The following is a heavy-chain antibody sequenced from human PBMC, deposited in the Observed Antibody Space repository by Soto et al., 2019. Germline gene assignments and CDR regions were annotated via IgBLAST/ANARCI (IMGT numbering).Heavy chain of an antibody. CDR3: VRHAPYRSGWANRNDY. V-gene: IGHV4-39*01. CDR2: VYYSGSA. Sequence: QLQLQESGPGLVKPSETLSLTCTVSGASISSSTFYWGWIRQPPGKGLEWIGTVYYSGSAYYNPSLKRRLTIPVDTSKNQSSLKLSSVTAADTALYYCVRHAPYRSGWANRNDYWGQGTLVTVSS. D-gene: IGHD6-19*01. J-gene: IGHJ4*02. CDR1: GASISSSTFY.